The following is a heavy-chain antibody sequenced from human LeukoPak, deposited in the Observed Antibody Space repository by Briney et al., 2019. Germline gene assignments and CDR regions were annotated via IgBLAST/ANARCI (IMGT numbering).Heavy chain of an antibody. J-gene: IGHJ4*02. V-gene: IGHV3-30*03. D-gene: IGHD5-12*01. CDR3: ATYGGYGGGFDY. CDR1: GFTFSSYG. CDR2: ISYDGSNK. Sequence: PGRSLRLSCAASGFTFSSYGMHWVRQAPGKGLEWVAVISYDGSNKYYADSVKGRFTISRDNSKNTLYLQMNSLRAEDTAVYYCATYGGYGGGFDYWGQGTLVTVSS.